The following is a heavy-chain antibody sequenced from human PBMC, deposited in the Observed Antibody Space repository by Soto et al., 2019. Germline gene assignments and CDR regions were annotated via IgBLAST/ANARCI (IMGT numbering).Heavy chain of an antibody. CDR3: ATLPPRIELAVLPIPT. Sequence: QVQLRESGPGPVKPSGTLSLSCTVSGGSISSTNWWTWVRQSPGKGLEWIGEIYHTGSTTYNPSLRGRVTMSLNKSNNQCSPKLRYVTAADTAVYYCATLPPRIELAVLPIPTWGQGTLVTV. J-gene: IGHJ5*02. CDR2: IYHTGST. CDR1: GGSISSTNW. D-gene: IGHD2-8*02. V-gene: IGHV4-4*02.